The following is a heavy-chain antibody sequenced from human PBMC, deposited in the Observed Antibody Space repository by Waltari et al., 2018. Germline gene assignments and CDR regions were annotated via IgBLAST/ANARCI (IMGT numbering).Heavy chain of an antibody. CDR2: ISGSGGSP. D-gene: IGHD3-22*01. CDR3: VKETEYDTTQDDGFDI. Sequence: EVQLLESGGGLVQPGGSLRLSCAASGFTFNDYAITWVRQAPGKGLEWVSTISGSGGSPYYPDSVRGRFTISRDNSRNTLSLQMSSLRAEDTAVYYCVKETEYDTTQDDGFDIWGQGTMVTVSS. J-gene: IGHJ3*02. CDR1: GFTFNDYA. V-gene: IGHV3-23*01.